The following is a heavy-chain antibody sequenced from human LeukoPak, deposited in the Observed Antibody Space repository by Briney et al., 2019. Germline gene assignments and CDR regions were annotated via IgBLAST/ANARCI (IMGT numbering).Heavy chain of an antibody. J-gene: IGHJ5*02. CDR1: GETFSGYY. Sequence: PSETLSLTCAVYGETFSGYYWTWIRQPPGKGLEWIGEINQSGSTNYNPSLKSRVTISVDTSKNQFSLKLTSVTAADTAVYYCARLLGHYGIDPWGQGTLVTVSP. CDR3: ARLLGHYGIDP. D-gene: IGHD3-10*01. V-gene: IGHV4-34*01. CDR2: INQSGST.